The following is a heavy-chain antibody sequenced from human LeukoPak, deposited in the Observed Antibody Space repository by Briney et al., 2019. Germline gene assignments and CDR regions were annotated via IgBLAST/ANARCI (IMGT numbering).Heavy chain of an antibody. CDR2: ISGNAGST. D-gene: IGHD5-18*01. V-gene: IGHV3-23*01. CDR3: ARSGRGYSYGYGKTFDY. Sequence: GGSLRLSCTASGFTLSSYAMSWVRQAPGKGLEWVSLISGNAGSTYYADSVKGRFTISRDNAKNSLYLQMNSLRAEDTAVYYCARSGRGYSYGYGKTFDYWGQGTLVTVSS. J-gene: IGHJ4*02. CDR1: GFTLSSYA.